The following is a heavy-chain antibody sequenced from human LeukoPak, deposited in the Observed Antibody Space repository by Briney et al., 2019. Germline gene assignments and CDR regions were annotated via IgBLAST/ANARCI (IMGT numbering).Heavy chain of an antibody. J-gene: IGHJ5*02. CDR1: GYTFTGYY. CDR3: ARGSVLRWFDP. D-gene: IGHD4-17*01. Sequence: GASVKVSCKASGYTFTGYYMHWVRQAPGQGLEWMGWINPNSGGTNYAQKFQGRVTMTRDTSTSTVYMELSSLRSEDTAVYYCARGSVLRWFDPWGQGTLVTVSS. CDR2: INPNSGGT. V-gene: IGHV1-2*02.